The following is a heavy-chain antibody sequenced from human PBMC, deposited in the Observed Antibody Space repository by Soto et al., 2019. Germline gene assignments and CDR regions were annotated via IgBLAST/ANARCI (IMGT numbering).Heavy chain of an antibody. CDR1: GFTFSSYG. J-gene: IGHJ5*02. CDR3: ARDGGFGAENWFDP. CDR2: IWYDGSNK. Sequence: GGSLRLSCAASGFTFSSYGMHWVRQAPGKGLEWVAVIWYDGSNKYYADFVKGRFTISRDNSKNTLYLQMNSLRAEDTAVYYCARDGGFGAENWFDPWGQGTLVTVSS. V-gene: IGHV3-33*01. D-gene: IGHD3-10*01.